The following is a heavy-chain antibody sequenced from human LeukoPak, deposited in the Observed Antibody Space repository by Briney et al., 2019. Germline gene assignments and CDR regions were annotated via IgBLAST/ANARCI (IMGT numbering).Heavy chain of an antibody. D-gene: IGHD5-24*01. J-gene: IGHJ4*02. CDR2: IYPGDSDT. V-gene: IGHV5-51*01. Sequence: GESLKISCKGSGYSFTSYWIGWVRQMPGKGLEWMGTIYPGDSDTRYSPSFQGQVTISADRSTTTAYLQWSSLKASDTAMYYCARTLRERWLQSPLGYWGQGTLVTVSS. CDR3: ARTLRERWLQSPLGY. CDR1: GYSFTSYW.